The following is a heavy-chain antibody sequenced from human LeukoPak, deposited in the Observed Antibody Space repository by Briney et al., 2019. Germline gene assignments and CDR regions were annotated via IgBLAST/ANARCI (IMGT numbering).Heavy chain of an antibody. CDR3: ATDLNWVSH. J-gene: IGHJ4*02. Sequence: GESLRLSCIGSGMNNYWMTWVRQAPGKGLQSVANINKDGSEKYYLDSVKGRFTISRDNIKNSVLLEINSLRAEETGIYYCATDLNWVSHWGQGTLVTVSS. CDR1: GMNNYW. V-gene: IGHV3-7*01. D-gene: IGHD3-16*01. CDR2: INKDGSEK.